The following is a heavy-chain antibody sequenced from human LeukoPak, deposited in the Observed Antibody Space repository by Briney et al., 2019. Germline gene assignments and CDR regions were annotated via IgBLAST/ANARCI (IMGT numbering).Heavy chain of an antibody. V-gene: IGHV1-2*04. CDR1: GYTFTGYY. CDR3: ARALSPLDYYYGMDV. J-gene: IGHJ6*04. Sequence: ASVKVSCKASGYTFTGYYMHWVRQAPGQGLEWMGWINPNSGGTNYAQKFQGWVTMTRDTSISTAYMELSRLRSDDTAVYYCARALSPLDYYYGMDVWGKGTTVTVSS. CDR2: INPNSGGT.